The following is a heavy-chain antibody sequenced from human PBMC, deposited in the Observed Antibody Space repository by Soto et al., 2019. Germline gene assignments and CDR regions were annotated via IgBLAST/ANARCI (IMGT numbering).Heavy chain of an antibody. CDR1: GFTFTTYA. D-gene: IGHD6-6*01. V-gene: IGHV3-23*01. CDR2: ISGSAGST. J-gene: IGHJ4*02. CDR3: AKNWDTTFSSSSH. Sequence: EVQLLESGGGLVQPGGSLRLSWGASGFTFTTYAMSWVRQAPGKGLEWVTAISGSAGSTYYADSVKGRFTISRDNSKNTLYLQMNSLRAEDTAVYYCAKNWDTTFSSSSHWGQGTLVSVSS.